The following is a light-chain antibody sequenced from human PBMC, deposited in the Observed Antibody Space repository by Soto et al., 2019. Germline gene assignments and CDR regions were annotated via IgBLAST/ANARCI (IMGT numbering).Light chain of an antibody. Sequence: EIVMTQSPATLSVSPGERATLSCGASQSVRRNLAWYQQKPGQAPRLLIYTASNRATGIPDRFSGSGSGTDFTLAISRLEPEDFAVYYCQQYGSSQWTFGQGTKVDIK. CDR3: QQYGSSQWT. CDR1: QSVRRN. V-gene: IGKV3-20*01. J-gene: IGKJ1*01. CDR2: TAS.